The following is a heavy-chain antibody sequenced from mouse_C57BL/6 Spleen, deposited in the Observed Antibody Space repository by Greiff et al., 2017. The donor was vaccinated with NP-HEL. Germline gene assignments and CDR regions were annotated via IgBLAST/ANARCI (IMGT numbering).Heavy chain of an antibody. V-gene: IGHV1-39*01. CDR3: ARSPSYGNYPHYYAMDY. Sequence: VQLKQSGPELVKPGASVKISCKASGYSFTDYNMNWVKQSNGKSLEWIGVINPNYGTTSYNQKFKGKATLTVDQSSSTAYRQLNSLTSEDSAVYYCARSPSYGNYPHYYAMDYWGQGTSVTVSS. D-gene: IGHD2-1*01. J-gene: IGHJ4*01. CDR2: INPNYGTT. CDR1: GYSFTDYN.